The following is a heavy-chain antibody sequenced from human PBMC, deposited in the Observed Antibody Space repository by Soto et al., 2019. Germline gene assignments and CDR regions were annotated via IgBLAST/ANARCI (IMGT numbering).Heavy chain of an antibody. CDR2: ISVYNGDT. J-gene: IGHJ4*02. V-gene: IGHV1-18*01. Sequence: QVQLVQSGAEVKKPGASVKVSCKASGYTFMNYGITWVRQAPGQGLEWMGWISVYNGDTNYGQKFQGRITMTTDTSTSTAYMEVRSLRSDDTAVYYCARFGDLSRGDIGYWSQGTLVTVSS. CDR1: GYTFMNYG. D-gene: IGHD3-10*01. CDR3: ARFGDLSRGDIGY.